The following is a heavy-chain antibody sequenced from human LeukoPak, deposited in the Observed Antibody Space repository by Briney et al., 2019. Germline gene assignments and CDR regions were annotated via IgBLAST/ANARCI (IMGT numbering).Heavy chain of an antibody. CDR1: GGSISSDY. Sequence: SETLSLTCTVSGGSISSDYWSWIRQPPGKGLEWIGYIYYSGSTNYNPSLKSRVTISVDTSKNQFSLKLSSVTAADTAVYYCARAGEWELGYWGQGTLVTVSS. D-gene: IGHD1-26*01. CDR2: IYYSGST. CDR3: ARAGEWELGY. J-gene: IGHJ4*02. V-gene: IGHV4-59*12.